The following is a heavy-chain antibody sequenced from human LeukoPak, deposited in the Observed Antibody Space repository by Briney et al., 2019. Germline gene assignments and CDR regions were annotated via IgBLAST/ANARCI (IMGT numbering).Heavy chain of an antibody. V-gene: IGHV3-23*01. J-gene: IGHJ4*02. D-gene: IGHD6-13*01. CDR1: GFTFSSYA. Sequence: GGSLRLSCAAPGFTFSSYAMSWVRQAPGKGLEWVSAISGSGDSTYYGDSVKGRFTISRDNSKNTLYLQMNSLRAEDTAVYYCAKTRPLDSSSWSHGDYWGQGTLVTVSS. CDR2: ISGSGDST. CDR3: AKTRPLDSSSWSHGDY.